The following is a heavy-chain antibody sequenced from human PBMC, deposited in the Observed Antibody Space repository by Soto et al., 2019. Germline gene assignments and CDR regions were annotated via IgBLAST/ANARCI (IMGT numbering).Heavy chain of an antibody. J-gene: IGHJ4*02. CDR1: GFTFSSYS. Sequence: GGSLRLSCAASGFTFSSYSMNWVRQAPGKGLEWVSYISSSSTIYYADSVKGRFTISRDNAKNSLYLQMNSLRDEDTAVYYCARGGDYYDSSGISYFDYWGQGTLVTVSS. D-gene: IGHD3-22*01. CDR3: ARGGDYYDSSGISYFDY. V-gene: IGHV3-48*02. CDR2: ISSSSTI.